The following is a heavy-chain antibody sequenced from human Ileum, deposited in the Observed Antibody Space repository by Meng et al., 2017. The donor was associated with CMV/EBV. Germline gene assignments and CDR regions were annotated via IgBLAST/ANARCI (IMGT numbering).Heavy chain of an antibody. J-gene: IGHJ1*01. V-gene: IGHV4-34*01. CDR1: GGSFSGYY. CDR2: INHSGST. D-gene: IGHD4-11*01. Sequence: GSLRLSCAVYGGSFSGYYWSWIRQPPGKGLEWIGEINHSGSTNYNPSLKSRVTISVDTSKNQFSLKLSPVTAADTAVYYCASSYSNYGYFQHWGQGTLVTVSS. CDR3: ASSYSNYGYFQH.